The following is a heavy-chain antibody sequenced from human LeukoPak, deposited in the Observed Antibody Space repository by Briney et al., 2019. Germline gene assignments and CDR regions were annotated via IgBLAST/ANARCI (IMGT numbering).Heavy chain of an antibody. D-gene: IGHD1-26*01. J-gene: IGHJ6*03. CDR2: MNPNSGNT. CDR3: ARGVVEVGATRYYYYYMDV. V-gene: IGHV1-8*03. Sequence: GASVKVSCKASGYYFTSYAISWVRQATGQGREWMGWMNPNSGNTGYAQKFQGRVTITRNTSISTAYMELSSLRSEDTAVYYCARGVVEVGATRYYYYYMDVWGKGTTVTVSS. CDR1: GYYFTSYA.